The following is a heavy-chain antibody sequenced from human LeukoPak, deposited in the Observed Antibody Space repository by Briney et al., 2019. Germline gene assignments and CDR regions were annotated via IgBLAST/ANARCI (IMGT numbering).Heavy chain of an antibody. V-gene: IGHV4-30-4*01. CDR2: IYYSGST. Sequence: PSQTLSLTCTVSGGSISSGDYSWSWIRQPPGKGLEWIGYIYYSGSTYYNPSLKSRVTISVDTSKNQFSLKLSSVTAADTAVYYCARLGITIFAFDIWGQGTMVTVSS. CDR1: GGSISSGDYS. J-gene: IGHJ3*02. CDR3: ARLGITIFAFDI. D-gene: IGHD3-9*01.